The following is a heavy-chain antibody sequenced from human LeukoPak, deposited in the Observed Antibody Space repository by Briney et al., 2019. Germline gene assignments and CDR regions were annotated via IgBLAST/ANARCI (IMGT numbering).Heavy chain of an antibody. D-gene: IGHD2-8*01. CDR1: GYGFTSYW. Sequence: LGESLKISCKGSGYGFTSYWIAWVRQMPGKGLEWMGIIYPGDSDTRYSPSFRGQVTISADKSISTAYLQWSSLKASDTAVYYCARHQSNGLDSHRSAMDVWGQGTTVTVSS. V-gene: IGHV5-51*01. J-gene: IGHJ6*02. CDR3: ARHQSNGLDSHRSAMDV. CDR2: IYPGDSDT.